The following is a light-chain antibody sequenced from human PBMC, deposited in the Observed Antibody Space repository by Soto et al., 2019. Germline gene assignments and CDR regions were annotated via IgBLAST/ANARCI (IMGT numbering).Light chain of an antibody. J-gene: IGLJ1*01. V-gene: IGLV2-14*01. CDR3: SSFTTNRVYV. Sequence: QSALTQPASVSGSLGQSITISCTGTNNDVGGYDFVSWYQQHPGKAPRLMIYEVRNRPSGVSTRFSGSKSGNTASLTISGLQAEDEADYYCSSFTTNRVYVFGPGTKVTVL. CDR1: NNDVGGYDF. CDR2: EVR.